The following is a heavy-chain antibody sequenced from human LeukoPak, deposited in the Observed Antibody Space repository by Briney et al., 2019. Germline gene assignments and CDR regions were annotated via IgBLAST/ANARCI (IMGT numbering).Heavy chain of an antibody. CDR1: GYTFTSYY. Sequence: ASVKVSCKASGYTFTSYYMHWVRQAPGQGLEWMGIINPSGGSTSYAQKFQGRVTMTRDMSTSTVYTELSSLRSEDTAVYYCARRAYDYVWGSYRYARPFDYWGQGTLVTVSP. CDR2: INPSGGST. CDR3: ARRAYDYVWGSYRYARPFDY. D-gene: IGHD3-16*02. J-gene: IGHJ4*02. V-gene: IGHV1-46*01.